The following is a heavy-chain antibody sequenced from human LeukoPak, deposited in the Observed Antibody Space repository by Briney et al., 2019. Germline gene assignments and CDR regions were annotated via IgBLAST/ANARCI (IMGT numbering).Heavy chain of an antibody. J-gene: IGHJ4*02. CDR2: IIPILGTA. CDR1: GGTFSSYA. CDR3: ASSPGAYCSSTSCYKGGGYYFDY. V-gene: IGHV1-69*13. Sequence: SVKVSCKASGGTFSSYAISWVRQAPGQGLEWMGGIIPILGTANYAQKFQGRVTITADESTSTAYMELSSLRSEDTAVYYCASSPGAYCSSTSCYKGGGYYFDYWGQGTLVTVSS. D-gene: IGHD2-2*02.